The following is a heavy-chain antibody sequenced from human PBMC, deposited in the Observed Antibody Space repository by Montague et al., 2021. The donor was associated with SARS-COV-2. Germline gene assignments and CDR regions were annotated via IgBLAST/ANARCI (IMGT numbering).Heavy chain of an antibody. CDR2: INYGGST. D-gene: IGHD1-1*01. Sequence: SETLSLTCAVYGGSFSDYHWTWIRQSPGGGLEWIGQINYGGSTXYNPSRRSRVTISIDTSKNQFSLKLTSVTAADTAVYYCARGAPGYWGQGTLVTVSS. V-gene: IGHV4-34*01. J-gene: IGHJ4*02. CDR3: ARGAPGY. CDR1: GGSFSDYH.